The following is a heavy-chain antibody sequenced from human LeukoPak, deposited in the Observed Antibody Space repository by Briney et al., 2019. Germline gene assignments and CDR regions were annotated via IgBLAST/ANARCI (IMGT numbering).Heavy chain of an antibody. V-gene: IGHV3-30*02. D-gene: IGHD3-10*01. CDR2: VWSKGDNT. J-gene: IGHJ4*02. CDR1: GFIFSGNA. Sequence: GGSLRLSCAASGFIFSGNAIHWVRQAPGRGLEWVAQVWSKGDNTYYGDSMKGRFTISRDNSKNTAYLQMNNLRAEDTAVYYCARDRGMVRVYYFDYWGQGTLVTVSS. CDR3: ARDRGMVRVYYFDY.